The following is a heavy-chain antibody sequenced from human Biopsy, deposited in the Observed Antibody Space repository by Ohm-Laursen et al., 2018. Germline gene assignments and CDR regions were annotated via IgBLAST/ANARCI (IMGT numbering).Heavy chain of an antibody. CDR1: SDSISNYY. D-gene: IGHD3-16*01. J-gene: IGHJ4*02. V-gene: IGHV4-59*01. Sequence: GTLSLTCTVSSDSISNYYWTWIRQSPGKGLEWIGYIYYTGSTNYNPSVKSQVTISVDTSKNQFSLKLNSVTAADTAVYFFARDSRGGHLNTTLITGKNLDSWGQGILVTVSS. CDR2: IYYTGST. CDR3: ARDSRGGHLNTTLITGKNLDS.